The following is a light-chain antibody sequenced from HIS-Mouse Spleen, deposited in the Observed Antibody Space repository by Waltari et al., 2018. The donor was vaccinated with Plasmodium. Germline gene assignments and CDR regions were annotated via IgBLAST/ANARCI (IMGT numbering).Light chain of an antibody. J-gene: IGLJ2*01. V-gene: IGLV2-11*02. Sequence: QSALTPPRSVSRSPGPSVTIACTGTSSDVGGYNCVPWYHQHPDKAPKLMIYDVVKRPSGVPDRFSGSKSGNTASLTISGLQAEDEADYYCCSYAGSYTLVFGGGTKLTVL. CDR1: SSDVGGYNC. CDR3: CSYAGSYTLV. CDR2: DVV.